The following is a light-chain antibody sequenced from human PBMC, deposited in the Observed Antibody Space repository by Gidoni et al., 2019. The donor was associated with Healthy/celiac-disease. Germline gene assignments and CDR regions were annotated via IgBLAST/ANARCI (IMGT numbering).Light chain of an antibody. V-gene: IGKV1-5*01. CDR1: QSVSSL. Sequence: IQMTQSPSTLSASVGDRVTITCRASQSVSSLLAWYQQKPGKAPKLLIYDASSRESGVPSRFSGSGSGTEFTLTISSLQPDDFATYYCQQYNSYSWTFGQXTKVEIK. CDR3: QQYNSYSWT. J-gene: IGKJ1*01. CDR2: DAS.